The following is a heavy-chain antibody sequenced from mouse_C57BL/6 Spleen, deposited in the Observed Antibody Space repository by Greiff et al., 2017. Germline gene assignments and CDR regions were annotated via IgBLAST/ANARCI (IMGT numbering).Heavy chain of an antibody. Sequence: QVQLQQPGAELVKPGASVKMSCKASGYTFTSYWITWVKQRPGQGLEWIGDIYPGSGSTNYNKKFKSKATLTVDTSSSTAYMQLSSLTSEDAAVYYCARETLIYDGYYNFDYWGQGTTLAVSS. CDR3: ARETLIYDGYYNFDY. V-gene: IGHV1-55*01. CDR2: IYPGSGST. J-gene: IGHJ2*01. CDR1: GYTFTSYW. D-gene: IGHD2-3*01.